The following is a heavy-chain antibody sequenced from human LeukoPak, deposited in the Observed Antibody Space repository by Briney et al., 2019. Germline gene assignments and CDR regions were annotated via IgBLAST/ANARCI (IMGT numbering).Heavy chain of an antibody. CDR1: GFTLSIYG. CDR2: IGSDGKTT. Sequence: PGRSLRLSCAASGFTLSIYGTHWVRQAPGKGLEWVAVIGSDGKTTYYADSVKGRFTISRDNSKNTLYLQMNSLRAEDTAVYYCARDKKDWGQGTLVTVSS. V-gene: IGHV3-33*08. J-gene: IGHJ4*02. CDR3: ARDKKD.